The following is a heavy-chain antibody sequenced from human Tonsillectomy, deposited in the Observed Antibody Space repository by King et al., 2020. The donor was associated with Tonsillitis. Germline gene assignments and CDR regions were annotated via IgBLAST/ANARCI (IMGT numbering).Heavy chain of an antibody. Sequence: QLVQSGAEVKKPGSSVKVSCKASGGTFSSYAISWVRQAPGQGLEWMGRIIPILGIPNYDQKFQGRVTITADKSTSTAYMELSSLRSEDTAVYYCASLHWGLGFAFDIWGQGTMVTVSS. CDR2: IIPILGIP. V-gene: IGHV1-69*09. CDR1: GGTFSSYA. CDR3: ASLHWGLGFAFDI. J-gene: IGHJ3*02. D-gene: IGHD7-27*01.